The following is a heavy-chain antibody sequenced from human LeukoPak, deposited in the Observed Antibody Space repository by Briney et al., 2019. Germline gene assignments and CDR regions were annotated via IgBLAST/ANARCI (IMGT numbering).Heavy chain of an antibody. J-gene: IGHJ4*02. CDR3: ARTYGGSQFDF. D-gene: IGHD1-26*01. Sequence: GGSLRLPCAASGFTFSSYGMHWVRQAPGKGLEWVAVISYDGSNKYYADSVKGRFTISRDNSKNTLYLQMNSLRSEDTAVYYCARTYGGSQFDFWGQGTLVTVSS. CDR1: GFTFSSYG. CDR2: ISYDGSNK. V-gene: IGHV3-30*03.